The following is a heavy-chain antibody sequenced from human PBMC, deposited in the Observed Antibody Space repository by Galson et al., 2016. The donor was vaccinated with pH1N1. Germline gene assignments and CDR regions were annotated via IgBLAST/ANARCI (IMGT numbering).Heavy chain of an antibody. V-gene: IGHV4-34*01. CDR3: ARVDFGGKLGD. Sequence: TLSLTCTVYGWSFSDYYWSWIRQPPGKGLEWIGEVNPSGSTIYNPSLNSRVIISADTSRNQFSLKLTSVTAADTAVYFCARVDFGGKLGDWGQGTQVTVSS. J-gene: IGHJ4*02. CDR2: VNPSGST. CDR1: GWSFSDYY. D-gene: IGHD3-10*01.